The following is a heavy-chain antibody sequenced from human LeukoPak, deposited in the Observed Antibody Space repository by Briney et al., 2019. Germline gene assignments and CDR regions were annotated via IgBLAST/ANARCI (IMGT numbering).Heavy chain of an antibody. V-gene: IGHV3-64D*09. CDR2: ISSNGGST. CDR1: EFTFTNYP. J-gene: IGHJ3*02. Sequence: QPRRSLRLSCSASEFTFTNYPMHWVRQAPGKGLEYVSAISSNGGSTNYADSVKGRFTVSRDNSKNTLYLQMSSLRAEDTAVYYCVKASSRWYEAAFDIWGQGTTVTVSS. CDR3: VKASSRWYEAAFDI. D-gene: IGHD6-13*01.